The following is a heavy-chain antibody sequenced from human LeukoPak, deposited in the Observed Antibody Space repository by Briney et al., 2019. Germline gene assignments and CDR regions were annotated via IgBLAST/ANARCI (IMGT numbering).Heavy chain of an antibody. D-gene: IGHD5-18*01. Sequence: SETLSLTCTVSGGSINNNYWSWFRQSPGKGLEWIGYIYYNGNTNYNTSLESRVTISVDTSKNQIHLRLSSVTAADTAVYYCARGPEKQWRGTAMVPRFYYYYGMDVWGQGTTVTVSS. CDR1: GGSINNNY. CDR2: IYYNGNT. V-gene: IGHV4-59*01. J-gene: IGHJ6*02. CDR3: ARGPEKQWRGTAMVPRFYYYYGMDV.